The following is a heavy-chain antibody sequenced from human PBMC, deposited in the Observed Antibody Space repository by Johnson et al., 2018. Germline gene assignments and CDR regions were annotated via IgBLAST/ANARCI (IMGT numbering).Heavy chain of an antibody. CDR3: ARDGTGGSGSYFYDDYGMDV. V-gene: IGHV1-46*01. J-gene: IGHJ6*02. CDR2: INPSGGST. Sequence: VQLVESGAEVKKPGASVKVSCKASGYTFTSYYMHWVRQAPGQGLEWMGIINPSGGSTSYAQKFQGRVTMTRDTSTSTVYMELSSLRSEDTAVYYCARDGTGGSGSYFYDDYGMDVWGQGTTVTVSS. CDR1: GYTFTSYY. D-gene: IGHD3-10*01.